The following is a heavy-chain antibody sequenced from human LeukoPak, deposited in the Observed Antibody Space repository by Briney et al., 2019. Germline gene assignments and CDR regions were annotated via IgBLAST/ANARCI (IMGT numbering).Heavy chain of an antibody. CDR1: VDSVSSNSAT. J-gene: IGHJ2*01. V-gene: IGHV6-1*01. Sequence: SQTLSLTFAISVDSVSSNSATWNWIRQSPSRGLEWLGRTYYRSKWYNDYAASVKSRITIKPDTSKNQFSLQLNSVTPEDTAVYYCARDGMAVAVGYFDLWGRGTLVTVSS. CDR2: TYYRSKWYN. D-gene: IGHD6-19*01. CDR3: ARDGMAVAVGYFDL.